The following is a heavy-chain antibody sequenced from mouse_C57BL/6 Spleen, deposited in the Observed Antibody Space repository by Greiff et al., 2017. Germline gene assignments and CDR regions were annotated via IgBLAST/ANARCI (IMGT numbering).Heavy chain of an antibody. Sequence: QVQLQQSGPELVKPGASVKISCKASGYAFSSSWMNWVKQRPGKGLEWIGRIYPGDGDTNYNGKFKGKATLTADKSSSTAYMQLSSLTSEDSAVYFCAREGDYESYYAMDYWGQGTSVTVSS. V-gene: IGHV1-82*01. D-gene: IGHD2-4*01. J-gene: IGHJ4*01. CDR3: AREGDYESYYAMDY. CDR1: GYAFSSSW. CDR2: IYPGDGDT.